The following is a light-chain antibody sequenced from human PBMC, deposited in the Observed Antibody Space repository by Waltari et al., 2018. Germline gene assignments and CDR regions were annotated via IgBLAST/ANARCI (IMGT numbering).Light chain of an antibody. V-gene: IGKV1-6*01. CDR1: QGIRDD. CDR3: LQDHSYPRT. CDR2: CTS. Sequence: AIQMTQSPSSLSASVGDRVTITCRASQGIRDDLGWYQQKPVNAPKLLIYCTSILQSGVPSRFSGSGSDTDFTLTISSLQPEDFATYYCLQDHSYPRTFGQGTRVEIK. J-gene: IGKJ1*01.